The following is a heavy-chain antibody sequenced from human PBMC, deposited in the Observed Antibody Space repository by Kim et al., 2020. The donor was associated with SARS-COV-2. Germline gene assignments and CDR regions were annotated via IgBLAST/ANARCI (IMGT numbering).Heavy chain of an antibody. CDR1: GYTFTTYY. J-gene: IGHJ4*02. Sequence: ASVKVSCKASGYTFTTYYMHWVRQAPGQGLEWMGLVNPSTGSTSYTQKFQGRVTMTRDTSTSTVYMEVSSLRPEDTAVYYCARSLILGGTRREALDYWGQGTLVTVSS. CDR3: ARSLILGGTRREALDY. CDR2: VNPSTGST. D-gene: IGHD1-26*01. V-gene: IGHV1-46*01.